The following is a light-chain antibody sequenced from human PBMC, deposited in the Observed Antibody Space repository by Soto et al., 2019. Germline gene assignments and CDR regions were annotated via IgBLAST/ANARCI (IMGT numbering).Light chain of an antibody. CDR3: QHYNYWLWT. CDR1: QNIYSN. Sequence: IVMTQSPATLSVSPGERVTLSCRASQNIYSNIAWYQQRPGQAPRLLIYRASTRATGVPARFSGSGSGTDFTLTISSLQSEDFTVYYCQHYNYWLWTFGQGTKVDIK. CDR2: RAS. J-gene: IGKJ1*01. V-gene: IGKV3-15*01.